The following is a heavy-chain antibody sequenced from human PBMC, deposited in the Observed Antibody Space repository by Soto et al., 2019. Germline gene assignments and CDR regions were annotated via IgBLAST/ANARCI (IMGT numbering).Heavy chain of an antibody. CDR2: ISTDGSDK. J-gene: IGHJ4*02. CDR3: AKGSEASRQELDY. CDR1: GFTFSTYG. Sequence: QVQLVESGGGVVQPGRSLRLSCAASGFTFSTYGMHWVRQAPGEGPEWVAAISTDGSDKYYADAVKGRFTISRDNTKNTLYLQMSSLRDDDTDVYYCAKGSEASRQELDYWGQGTLVTVSP. D-gene: IGHD3-3*01. V-gene: IGHV3-30*18.